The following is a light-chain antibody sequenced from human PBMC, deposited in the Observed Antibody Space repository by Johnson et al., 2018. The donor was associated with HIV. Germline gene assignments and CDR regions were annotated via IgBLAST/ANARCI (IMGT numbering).Light chain of an antibody. J-gene: IGLJ1*01. Sequence: QSVLTQPPSVSAAPGQKVTISCSGSSSNIGNNYVSWYQQLPGTAPKLLIYDNDKRPSGIPDRFSGSKSGTSATLAITGLQTGDEADYYCGTWDSSLSVYVFGNGTKVTVL. V-gene: IGLV1-51*01. CDR1: SSNIGNNY. CDR3: GTWDSSLSVYV. CDR2: DND.